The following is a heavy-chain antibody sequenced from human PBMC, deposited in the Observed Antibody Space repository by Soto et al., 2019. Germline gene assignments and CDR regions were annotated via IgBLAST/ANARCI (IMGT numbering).Heavy chain of an antibody. CDR1: GGSISSGDYY. D-gene: IGHD4-17*01. CDR2: IYYSGST. J-gene: IGHJ4*02. Sequence: QVQLQESGPGLVKPSQTLSLTCTVSGGSISSGDYYWSWIRQPPGKGLEWIGYIYYSGSTYYNPSLKSRVTISVDTSKNQFSLKLSSVTAADTAVYYCARELGDPYYGDYGYFDYWGQGTLVTVSS. V-gene: IGHV4-30-4*01. CDR3: ARELGDPYYGDYGYFDY.